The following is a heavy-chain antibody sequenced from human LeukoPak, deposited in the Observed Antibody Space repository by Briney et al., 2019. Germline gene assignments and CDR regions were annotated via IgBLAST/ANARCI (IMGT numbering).Heavy chain of an antibody. CDR1: GFTFDDYA. J-gene: IGHJ4*02. Sequence: PGRSLRLSCAASGFTFDDYAMHWVRQAPGKGLEWVPGISWNSGSIGYADSVKGRFTISRDNAKNSLYLQMNSLRAEDTAVYYCAREGYYYESTVDYWGQGTLVTVSS. D-gene: IGHD3-22*01. CDR3: AREGYYYESTVDY. V-gene: IGHV3-9*01. CDR2: ISWNSGSI.